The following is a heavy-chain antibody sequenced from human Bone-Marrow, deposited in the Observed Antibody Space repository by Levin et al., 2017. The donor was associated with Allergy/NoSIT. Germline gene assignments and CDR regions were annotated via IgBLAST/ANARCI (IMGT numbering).Heavy chain of an antibody. CDR3: TTVGGYCSSPSCSAAYYYYFMGV. J-gene: IGHJ6*03. CDR2: IKRKSDGGTT. Sequence: PGGSLRLSCVVSGSTFSDAWMSWVRQVPGKGLEWVGRIKRKSDGGTTDYAAPVKGRFTISADDSKNTLYLQMNGLRTEDTAVYYCTTVGGYCSSPSCSAAYYYYFMGVWGKGTTVTVSS. V-gene: IGHV3-15*01. D-gene: IGHD2-2*01. CDR1: GSTFSDAW.